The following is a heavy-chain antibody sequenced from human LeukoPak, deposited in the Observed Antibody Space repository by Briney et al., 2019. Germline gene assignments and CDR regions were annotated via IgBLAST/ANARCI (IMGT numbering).Heavy chain of an antibody. Sequence: GGSLRLSCAASGFTFSSYEMNWVRQAPGKGLEWVSAISGSGGSTYYADSVKGRFTISRDNSKNTLYLQMNSLRAEDTAVYYCAKVAVAGNDAFDIWGQGTMVTVSS. CDR2: ISGSGGST. V-gene: IGHV3-23*01. CDR1: GFTFSSYE. CDR3: AKVAVAGNDAFDI. D-gene: IGHD6-19*01. J-gene: IGHJ3*02.